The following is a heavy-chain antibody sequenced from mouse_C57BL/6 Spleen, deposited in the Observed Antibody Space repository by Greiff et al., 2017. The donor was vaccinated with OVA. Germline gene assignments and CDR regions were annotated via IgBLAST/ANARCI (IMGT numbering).Heavy chain of an antibody. CDR3: ATGGAMDY. J-gene: IGHJ4*01. V-gene: IGHV5-16*01. CDR1: GFTFSDYY. Sequence: EVMLVESAGGLVQPGRSMKLSCTASGFTFSDYYMAWVRQVPEKGLEWVANINYDGSSTYYLDSLKSRFIISRDNAKNILYLQMSSLKSEDTATYYCATGGAMDYWGQGTSVTVSS. CDR2: INYDGSST.